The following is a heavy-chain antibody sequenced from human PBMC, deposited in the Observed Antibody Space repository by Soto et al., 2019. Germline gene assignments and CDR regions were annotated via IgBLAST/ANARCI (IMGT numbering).Heavy chain of an antibody. CDR3: ARDFPSWRGIRGGGFDP. D-gene: IGHD3-16*01. J-gene: IGHJ5*02. V-gene: IGHV1-69*12. Sequence: QVQLVQSGAEVKKPGSSVKVSCKASGGTFSSYAINWVRQAPGQGLEWMGVIIPIFGTANYAQKFQGRVTVTADESTSTAYRELSGLSYEDTAGYYCARDFPSWRGIRGGGFDPWGQGTLVTVSS. CDR2: IIPIFGTA. CDR1: GGTFSSYA.